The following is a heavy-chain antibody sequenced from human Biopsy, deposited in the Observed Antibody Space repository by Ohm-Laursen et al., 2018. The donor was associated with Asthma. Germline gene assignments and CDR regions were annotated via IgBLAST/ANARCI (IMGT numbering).Heavy chain of an antibody. J-gene: IGHJ4*02. Sequence: AASVKVSCNSLGGTFNTYVIGWARQAPGQGLEWMGGINSVFGTTTYPQKFQDRVTITADDSTSTVYTELSSLRSEDTAVYYCARKAGSCISRTCYSLDFWGQGTLVTVSS. V-gene: IGHV1-69*13. CDR1: GGTFNTYV. CDR2: INSVFGTT. D-gene: IGHD2-15*01. CDR3: ARKAGSCISRTCYSLDF.